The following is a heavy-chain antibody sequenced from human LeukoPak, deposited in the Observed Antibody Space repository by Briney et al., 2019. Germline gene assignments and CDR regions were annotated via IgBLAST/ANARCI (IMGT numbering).Heavy chain of an antibody. V-gene: IGHV3-23*01. J-gene: IGHJ4*02. CDR2: MSADSATT. D-gene: IGHD3-10*01. Sequence: GGSLRLSCEASGFNFGSYSMTWVRQAPGKGLEWVSVMSADSATTFYADSVKGRFTISRDNAKNTVFLQMGSLRAEDTALYYCARKSASGNYPLDYWGQGTLVTVSS. CDR3: ARKSASGNYPLDY. CDR1: GFNFGSYS.